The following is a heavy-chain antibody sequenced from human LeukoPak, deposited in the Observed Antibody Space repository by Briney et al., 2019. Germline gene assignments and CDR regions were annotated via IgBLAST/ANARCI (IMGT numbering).Heavy chain of an antibody. Sequence: KPGGSLRLSCAASGFTFSSYSMTWVRQAPGKGLEWVSSISSSSSYIYYADSVKGRFTISRDNAKNSLYLQMNSLRAEDTAVYYCARVGGAWRLPFDYWGQGTLVTVSS. D-gene: IGHD3-16*01. J-gene: IGHJ4*02. CDR2: ISSSSSYI. V-gene: IGHV3-21*01. CDR3: ARVGGAWRLPFDY. CDR1: GFTFSSYS.